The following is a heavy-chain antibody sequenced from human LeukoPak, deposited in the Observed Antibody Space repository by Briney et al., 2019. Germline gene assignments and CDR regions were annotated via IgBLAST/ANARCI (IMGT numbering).Heavy chain of an antibody. Sequence: GASVKVSCKASGYAFSAYYMHWVRQAPGQGLEWMGWINPNNGGTNYAQKFQGRVTMTRDTSISTAYMELSRLRSDDTAVYYCARDPTGEGNYYYYMDVWGKGTTVTISS. CDR1: GYAFSAYY. V-gene: IGHV1-2*02. D-gene: IGHD7-27*01. CDR2: INPNNGGT. CDR3: ARDPTGEGNYYYYMDV. J-gene: IGHJ6*03.